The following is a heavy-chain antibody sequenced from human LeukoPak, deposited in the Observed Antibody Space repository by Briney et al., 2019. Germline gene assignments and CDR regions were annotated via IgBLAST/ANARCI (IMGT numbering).Heavy chain of an antibody. CDR2: ISGGGGST. D-gene: IGHD6-13*01. CDR1: GFTFSSYA. CDR3: AKVVVAAAVDY. Sequence: GGSLRLSCAASGFTFSSYAMSGVRQAPGKGLDWVSGISGGGGSTHYADCVKGRFTISRDNSKNKLYLQMNSLRAEDTAVYYCAKVVVAAAVDYWGQGTLVTVS. J-gene: IGHJ4*02. V-gene: IGHV3-23*01.